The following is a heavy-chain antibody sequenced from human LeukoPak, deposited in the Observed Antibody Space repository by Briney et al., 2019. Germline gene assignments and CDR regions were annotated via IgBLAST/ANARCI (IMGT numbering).Heavy chain of an antibody. D-gene: IGHD6-19*01. CDR2: MNPNSGNT. V-gene: IGHV1-8*01. Sequence: ASVKVSCKASGYTFTSYDINWVRQATGQGLEWMGWMNPNSGNTGYAQKFQGRVTMTRNPSISTAYMELSSLRSEDTAVYYCARGSRRVAGTVYWGQGTLVTVSS. CDR1: GYTFTSYD. J-gene: IGHJ4*02. CDR3: ARGSRRVAGTVY.